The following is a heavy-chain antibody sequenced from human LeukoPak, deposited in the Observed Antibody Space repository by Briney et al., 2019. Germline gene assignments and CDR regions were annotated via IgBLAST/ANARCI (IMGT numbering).Heavy chain of an antibody. Sequence: GGSLRLSCAASGFTFSSYAMHWVRQAPGKGLEWVAVISYDGSNKYYADSVKGRFTISRDNSKNTLYLQMNSLRSDDTAVCYCARSVVVPAAINYYYYGMDVWGQGTTVTVSS. CDR2: ISYDGSNK. CDR1: GFTFSSYA. CDR3: ARSVVVPAAINYYYYGMDV. D-gene: IGHD2-2*01. V-gene: IGHV3-30-3*01. J-gene: IGHJ6*02.